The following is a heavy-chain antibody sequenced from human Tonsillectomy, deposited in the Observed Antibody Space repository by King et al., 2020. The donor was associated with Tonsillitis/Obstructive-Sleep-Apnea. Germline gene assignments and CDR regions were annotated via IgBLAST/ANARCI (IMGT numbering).Heavy chain of an antibody. Sequence: LQLQESGPGLVKPSETLSLTCTVSGGSISSSSYYWGWIRQPPGKGLEWIGSIYYSGSTYYNPSLKSRVTISVDTSKNQFYLKLSSVTAADTAVYYCARSPHDFRYQLIFFNYGMDVWGQGTTVTVSS. CDR2: IYYSGST. D-gene: IGHD2-2*01. V-gene: IGHV4-39*01. CDR1: GGSISSSSYY. J-gene: IGHJ6*02. CDR3: ARSPHDFRYQLIFFNYGMDV.